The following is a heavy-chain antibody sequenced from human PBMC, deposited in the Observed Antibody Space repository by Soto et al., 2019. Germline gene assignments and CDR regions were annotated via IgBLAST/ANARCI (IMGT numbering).Heavy chain of an antibody. CDR1: GYTFSSYA. V-gene: IGHV1-3*01. J-gene: IGHJ4*02. CDR2: INAGYGNT. D-gene: IGHD7-27*01. Sequence: ASVKVSCKASGYTFSSYAMHWVRQAPGQRLEWMGWINAGYGNTKSSQKFQDRVTISRDTFASTAYMELTSLRSEDTAVYYCARDTGDGTFDFWGQGTLVTVSS. CDR3: ARDTGDGTFDF.